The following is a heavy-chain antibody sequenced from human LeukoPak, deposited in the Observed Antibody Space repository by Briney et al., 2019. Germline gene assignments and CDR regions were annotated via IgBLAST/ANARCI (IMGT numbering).Heavy chain of an antibody. V-gene: IGHV4-59*02. CDR3: ARSVTPTPHFDY. CDR2: IHYSGST. CDR1: SGSVSSHY. J-gene: IGHJ4*02. D-gene: IGHD4-23*01. Sequence: SETLSLTCTVSSGSVSSHYWSWIRQSPGKGLEWIGYIHYSGSTSFKPPLKRRVTISLDMSKNQFSLNLTSMTAADTAVYYCARSVTPTPHFDYWGQGTLVAVSS.